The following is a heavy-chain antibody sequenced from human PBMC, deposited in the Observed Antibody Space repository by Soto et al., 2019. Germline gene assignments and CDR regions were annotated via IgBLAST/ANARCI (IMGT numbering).Heavy chain of an antibody. J-gene: IGHJ4*02. V-gene: IGHV3-9*01. D-gene: IGHD3-16*01. CDR2: ISWNSVSV. CDR3: AKDSGGGVGLFDY. CDR1: GFTFSSYA. Sequence: EVQILESGGGLVQPGGSLRLSCATSGFTFSSYAMNWVRQAPGKGLEWVSGISWNSVSVDYADSVKGRFTISRDNAKNSVYLQMSSLRAEDTALYYCAKDSGGGVGLFDYWGQGTLVTVSS.